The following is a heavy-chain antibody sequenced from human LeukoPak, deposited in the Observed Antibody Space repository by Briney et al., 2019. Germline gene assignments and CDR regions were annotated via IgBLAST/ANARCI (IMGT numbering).Heavy chain of an antibody. CDR2: IHYSGTT. J-gene: IGHJ4*02. CDR3: ARTTVTTCVDY. Sequence: SETLSLTCTVSGGSISSFYWSWIRQPPGKGLEWIGNIHYSGTTNYNPSLNSRVTISVDTSKNQFSLKLSSVTAADTAVYYCARTTVTTCVDYWGQGTLVTVSS. V-gene: IGHV4-59*08. D-gene: IGHD4-17*01. CDR1: GGSISSFY.